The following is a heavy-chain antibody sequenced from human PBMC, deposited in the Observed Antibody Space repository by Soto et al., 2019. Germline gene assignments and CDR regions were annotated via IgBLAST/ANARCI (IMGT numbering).Heavy chain of an antibody. Sequence: EVQLVESGGGLVKPGGSLRLSCAASGFTFANAWMSWVRQAPGKGLEWVGRVRSIADGGTTDYAAPVKGRFTISRDDSENTLYLQMNSLKIDDTAVYYCRRDWDYPVLWGQGTLVTVSS. V-gene: IGHV3-15*01. CDR3: RRDWDYPVL. CDR1: GFTFANAW. J-gene: IGHJ4*02. D-gene: IGHD1-7*01. CDR2: VRSIADGGTT.